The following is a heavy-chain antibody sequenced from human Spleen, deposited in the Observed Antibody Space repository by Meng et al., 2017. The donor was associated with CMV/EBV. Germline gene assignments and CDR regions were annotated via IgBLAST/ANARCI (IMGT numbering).Heavy chain of an antibody. D-gene: IGHD4-11*01. J-gene: IGHJ5*02. CDR1: GENFNSYS. V-gene: IGHV1-69*08. CDR3: ASATYMTTQKGWFDT. CDR2: IGALLRTP. Sequence: SVKVSCKASGENFNSYSFIWVRQAPGQGLEWVGGIGALLRTPMFAQRFQGRVTITADRSSSTTYMELSSLRSEDTAVYYCASATYMTTQKGWFDTWGQGTLVTVSS.